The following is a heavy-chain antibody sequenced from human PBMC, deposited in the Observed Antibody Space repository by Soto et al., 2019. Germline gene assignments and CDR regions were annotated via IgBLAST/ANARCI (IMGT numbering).Heavy chain of an antibody. D-gene: IGHD6-19*01. CDR2: VYHTGST. J-gene: IGHJ4*02. Sequence: SETLSVTCDVSGASITTYYWSWIRQAPGKGLEWIGNVYHTGSTDYNSSLRSRVTISVDTSKNQFSLNMNSVTAADTAVYYCARRLLGSGWTLDSWGQGALVTVSS. CDR3: ARRLLGSGWTLDS. CDR1: GASITTYY. V-gene: IGHV4-59*13.